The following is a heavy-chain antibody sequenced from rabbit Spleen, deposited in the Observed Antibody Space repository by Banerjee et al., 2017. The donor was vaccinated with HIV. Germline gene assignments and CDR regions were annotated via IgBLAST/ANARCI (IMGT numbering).Heavy chain of an antibody. D-gene: IGHD8-1*01. CDR3: ARDGGSSFSSYGMDL. Sequence: QSLEESGGDLVKPGASLTLTCTASGFSFTSNYYMCWVRQAPGKGLEWISCIDGSSSDFTYSATWAKGRFTISKTSSTTVTLQMTSLTVADTATYFCARDGGSSFSSYGMDLWGPGTLVTVS. CDR1: GFSFTSNYY. CDR2: IDGSSSDFT. V-gene: IGHV1S40*01. J-gene: IGHJ6*01.